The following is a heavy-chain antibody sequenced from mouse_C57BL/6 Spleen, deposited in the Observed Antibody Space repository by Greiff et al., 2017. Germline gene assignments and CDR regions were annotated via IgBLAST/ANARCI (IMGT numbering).Heavy chain of an antibody. V-gene: IGHV7-4*01. J-gene: IGHJ3*01. CDR2: IRNKANGYTT. CDR1: GFTFTDYY. CDR3: VKAVSYYYGSGFAY. Sequence: EVKVVESGGGLVQPGASLRLSCAASGFTFTDYYMSWVRQPPGKAPEWFALIRNKANGYTTEYTASVKGRFTISRDNSQNILYLQLNTLRAEDSATYYCVKAVSYYYGSGFAYWGQGTLVTVSA. D-gene: IGHD1-1*01.